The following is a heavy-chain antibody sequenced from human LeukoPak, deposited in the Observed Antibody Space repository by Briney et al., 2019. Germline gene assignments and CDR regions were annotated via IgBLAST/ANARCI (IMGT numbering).Heavy chain of an antibody. D-gene: IGHD3-3*01. CDR3: ARDYDFWSGYPLGAFDI. V-gene: IGHV3-7*01. CDR2: IKQDGSEK. CDR1: GFTFSSYW. Sequence: GGSLRLSCAASGFTFSSYWMSWVRQAPGKGLEWVANIKQDGSEKYYVDSVKGRFTITRDNAKNSLYLQMNSLRAEDTAVYYCARDYDFWSGYPLGAFDIWGQGTMVTVSS. J-gene: IGHJ3*02.